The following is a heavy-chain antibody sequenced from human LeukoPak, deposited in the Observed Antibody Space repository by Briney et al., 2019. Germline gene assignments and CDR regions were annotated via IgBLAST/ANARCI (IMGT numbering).Heavy chain of an antibody. CDR1: GASFSVYY. CDR2: INHSGST. V-gene: IGHV4-34*01. J-gene: IGHJ4*02. CDR3: ARGVVARAYGY. Sequence: SDTLSLTCAVYGASFSVYYCSSTRQPPGKGLEWIGEINHSGSTNYNPSLKSRVTISVDTSKNQFSLKLSSVTAADTAVYYCARGVVARAYGYWGQGTLVTVSS. D-gene: IGHD5-12*01.